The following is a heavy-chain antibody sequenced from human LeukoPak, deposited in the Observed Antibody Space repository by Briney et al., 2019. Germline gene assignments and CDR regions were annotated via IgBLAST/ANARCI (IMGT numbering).Heavy chain of an antibody. V-gene: IGHV4-34*01. CDR1: GGSFSGYY. CDR2: INHSGST. D-gene: IGHD6-19*01. J-gene: IGHJ3*02. Sequence: SETLSLTCAVYGGSFSGYYWSWIRQPPGKGLEWIGEINHSGSTYYNPSLKSRVTISVDTSKNQFSLKLSSVTAADTAVYYCASPAVAGTFDAFDIWGQGTMVTVSS. CDR3: ASPAVAGTFDAFDI.